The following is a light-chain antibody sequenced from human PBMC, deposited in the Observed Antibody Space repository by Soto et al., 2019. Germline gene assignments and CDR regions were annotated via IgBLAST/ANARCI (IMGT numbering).Light chain of an antibody. J-gene: IGLJ2*01. V-gene: IGLV1-40*01. Sequence: QSVLTQPPSVSGAPGQRVTISCTGSSSNIGAGYDVHWYQQLPGTAPKLLIYGNSNRPSGVPDGFSGSKSGTSASLAITGLQAEDEADYYCQSYDSSLSGYVVFGGGTQLTVL. CDR2: GNS. CDR3: QSYDSSLSGYVV. CDR1: SSNIGAGYD.